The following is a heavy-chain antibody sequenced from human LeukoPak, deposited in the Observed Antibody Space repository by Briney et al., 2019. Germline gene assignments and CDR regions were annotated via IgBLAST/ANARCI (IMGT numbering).Heavy chain of an antibody. V-gene: IGHV3-73*01. CDR3: TREGSGWYTDY. Sequence: PGGSLRLSCAGSGFTFSGSAMHWVRQASGKGLEWVGRIRSKVNNYATTYAASVKGRFTISRDDSRNTAYLQMNSLKTEDTAFYYCTREGSGWYTDYWGQGTLVTVSS. J-gene: IGHJ4*02. CDR2: IRSKVNNYAT. D-gene: IGHD6-19*01. CDR1: GFTFSGSA.